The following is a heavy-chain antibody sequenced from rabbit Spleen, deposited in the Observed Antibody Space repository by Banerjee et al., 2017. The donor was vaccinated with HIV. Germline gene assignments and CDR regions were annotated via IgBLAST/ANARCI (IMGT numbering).Heavy chain of an antibody. D-gene: IGHD8-1*01. J-gene: IGHJ6*01. CDR3: ARDSASSFSSYGMDL. CDR2: IDSGSSAFT. CDR1: GFSFSFNHY. V-gene: IGHV1S45*01. Sequence: EQLVESGGGLVQPEGSLTLTCTASGFSFSFNHYMCWVRQAPGKGPEWIACIDSGSSAFTYFANWAKGRFTISKTSSTTVTLQMTSLTAADTATYFCARDSASSFSSYGMDLWGPGTLVT.